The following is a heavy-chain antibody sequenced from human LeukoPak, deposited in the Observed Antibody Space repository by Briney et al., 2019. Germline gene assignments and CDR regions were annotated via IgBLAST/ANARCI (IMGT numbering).Heavy chain of an antibody. CDR3: ARDRSMSGWYIDL. V-gene: IGHV3-33*01. J-gene: IGHJ2*01. CDR2: IWYDGSNK. CDR1: GFTFGSYG. D-gene: IGHD2/OR15-2a*01. Sequence: GRSLRLSCAASGFTFGSYGMHWVRQAPGKGLEWVAVIWYDGSNKYYPDSVQGRFTISRDNSKNTLYLQVNSLRAEDAAVYYCARDRSMSGWYIDLWGRGTLVTVSS.